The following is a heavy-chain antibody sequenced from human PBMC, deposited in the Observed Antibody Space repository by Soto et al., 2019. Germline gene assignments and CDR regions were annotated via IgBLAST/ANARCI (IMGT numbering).Heavy chain of an antibody. J-gene: IGHJ4*02. CDR2: ISSSSSYI. Sequence: GGSLRLSCAASGFTFSSYSMNWVRQAPGKGLEWVSSISSSSSYIYYADSVKGRFTISRDNAKNSLYLQMNSLRAEDTAVYYCARGNDGSGSYYRRYFDYWGQGTLVTVSS. CDR1: GFTFSSYS. CDR3: ARGNDGSGSYYRRYFDY. V-gene: IGHV3-21*01. D-gene: IGHD3-10*01.